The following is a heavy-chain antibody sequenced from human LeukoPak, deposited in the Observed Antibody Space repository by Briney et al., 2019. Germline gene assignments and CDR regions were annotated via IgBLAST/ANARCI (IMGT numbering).Heavy chain of an antibody. CDR1: GLTVTNNY. D-gene: IGHD3-22*01. CDR2: IYSGGNT. CDR3: AREKYDDSGPDAYDI. J-gene: IGHJ3*02. Sequence: GGSLRLSCAASGLTVTNNYMTWVRQAPGKGLEWVSAIYSGGNTFYADSVKGRFTISRDNSKNTLYLQMNSLRADDTAMYYCAREKYDDSGPDAYDIWGLGTMVTVSS. V-gene: IGHV3-53*01.